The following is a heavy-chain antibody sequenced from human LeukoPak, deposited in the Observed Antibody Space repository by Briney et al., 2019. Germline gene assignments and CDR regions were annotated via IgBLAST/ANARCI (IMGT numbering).Heavy chain of an antibody. Sequence: ASVKVSCKVSGYTLTELSMHWVRQAPGKGLEWMGGFDPEDGETIYAQKFQGRVTMTEDTSTDTAYMELSSLRSEDTAVYYCARDYGGQYYFDYWGQGTLVTVSS. D-gene: IGHD4-23*01. J-gene: IGHJ4*02. CDR2: FDPEDGET. CDR1: GYTLTELS. CDR3: ARDYGGQYYFDY. V-gene: IGHV1-24*01.